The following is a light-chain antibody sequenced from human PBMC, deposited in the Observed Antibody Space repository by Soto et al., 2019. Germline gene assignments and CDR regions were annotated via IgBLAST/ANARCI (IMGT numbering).Light chain of an antibody. CDR2: STT. CDR1: TGAVTSGYY. J-gene: IGLJ2*01. V-gene: IGLV7-43*01. CDR3: LLFYGDGVV. Sequence: QTVVTQEPSLTVSPGGTVTLTCASSTGAVTSGYYPNWFQQKPGQPPRALIYSTTYKHSWTPARFSGSLLGGRSALTLSGVPPEDEADSYCLLFYGDGVVFGGGTKLTVL.